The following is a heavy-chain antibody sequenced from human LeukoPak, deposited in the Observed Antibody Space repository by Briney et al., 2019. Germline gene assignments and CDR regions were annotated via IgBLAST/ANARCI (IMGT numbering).Heavy chain of an antibody. CDR1: GFTFSSYA. D-gene: IGHD3-22*01. CDR3: ARTSHYYDSSGYFRY. J-gene: IGHJ4*02. CDR2: ISYDGSNK. V-gene: IGHV3-30-3*01. Sequence: PGGSLRLSCAASGFTFSSYAMHWVRQAPGKGLEWVAVISYDGSNKYYADSVKGRFTISRDNSKNTLYLQMNSLRAEDTAVYYCARTSHYYDSSGYFRYWGQGTLVTVSS.